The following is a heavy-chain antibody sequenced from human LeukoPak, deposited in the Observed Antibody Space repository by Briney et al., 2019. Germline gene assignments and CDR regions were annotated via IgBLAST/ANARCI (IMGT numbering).Heavy chain of an antibody. V-gene: IGHV3-53*01. CDR2: IYSGGST. J-gene: IGHJ4*02. CDR3: AKDLVKQWLVNDY. CDR1: EFSVGSNY. Sequence: RGSLRLSCAASEFSVGSNYMTWVRQAPGKWLEWVSLIYSGGSTYYADSVKGRFTISRDNSKNTLYLQMNSLRAEDTAVYYCAKDLVKQWLVNDYWGQGTLVTVSS. D-gene: IGHD6-19*01.